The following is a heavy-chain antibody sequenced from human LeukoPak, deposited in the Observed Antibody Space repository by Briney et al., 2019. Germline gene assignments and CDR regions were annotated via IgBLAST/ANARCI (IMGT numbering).Heavy chain of an antibody. J-gene: IGHJ6*02. CDR2: MNPNSGNT. V-gene: IGHV1-8*01. D-gene: IGHD3-22*01. CDR3: ARFFYYDSSGYYFKPWALYYYYYYGMDV. Sequence: ASVKVSCKASGYTFTSYDINWVRQATGQGLEWMGWMNPNSGNTGYAQKFQGRVTMTRNTSISTAYMELSSLRSEDTAVYYCARFFYYDSSGYYFKPWALYYYYYYGMDVWGQGTTVTVSS. CDR1: GYTFTSYD.